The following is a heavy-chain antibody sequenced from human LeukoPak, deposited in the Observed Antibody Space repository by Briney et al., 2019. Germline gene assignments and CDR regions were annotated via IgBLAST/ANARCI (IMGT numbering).Heavy chain of an antibody. J-gene: IGHJ4*02. V-gene: IGHV3-30*18. CDR1: GFRFNSHH. CDR2: ISFDGSNK. CDR3: AKDGGDY. Sequence: PGGSLRLSCAVSGFRFNSHHMHWVRQAPGKGLEWVTVISFDGSNKYYADSVKGRFTISRDNSKNTLYLQMNSLKTEDTAVYYCAKDGGDYWGQGTLVTVSS. D-gene: IGHD3-16*01.